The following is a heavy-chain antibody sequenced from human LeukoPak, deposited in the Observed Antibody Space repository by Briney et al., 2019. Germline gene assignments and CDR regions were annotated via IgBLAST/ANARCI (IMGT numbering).Heavy chain of an antibody. CDR3: ARVYSGYDCGY. CDR1: GYTFTSYY. D-gene: IGHD5-12*01. CDR2: INPSDGST. J-gene: IGHJ4*02. V-gene: IGHV1-46*01. Sequence: GTSVRVSCKAPGYTFTSYYMHWLRQAPGQGLQWMGIINPSDGSTSYTPRFQGRVTVTRDTSTSTVYMELSSLRSEDTAVYYCARVYSGYDCGYWGQGTLVTVSS.